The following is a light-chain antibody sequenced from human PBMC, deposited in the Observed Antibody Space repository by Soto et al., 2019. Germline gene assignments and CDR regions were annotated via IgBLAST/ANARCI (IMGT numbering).Light chain of an antibody. CDR2: SAS. J-gene: IGKJ1*01. CDR3: QQYNSYSTFGPAT. V-gene: IGKV1-5*03. Sequence: DIQMTQSPSTLSASVGDTVTVTCRASQSVSGWLAWYQQKPGEAPKLLIYSASDLESGVPSRFSGSGFGTEFTLTITSLQPDDFATYYCQQYNSYSTFGPATFGQGTKVDIK. CDR1: QSVSGW.